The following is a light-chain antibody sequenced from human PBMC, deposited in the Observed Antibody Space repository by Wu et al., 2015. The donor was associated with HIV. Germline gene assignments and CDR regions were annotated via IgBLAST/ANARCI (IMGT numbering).Light chain of an antibody. V-gene: IGKV3-15*01. J-gene: IGKJ1*01. CDR1: QSVSTN. CDR3: QHRSDWPT. Sequence: EVVMTQSPATLSVSPGERATLSCRASQSVSTNLAWYQQRPGQAPRLLIFAASTRATGIPDRFSGSGSATEFTLTISSLEPEDFGVYYCQHRSDWPTFGQGTKVEIQ. CDR2: AAS.